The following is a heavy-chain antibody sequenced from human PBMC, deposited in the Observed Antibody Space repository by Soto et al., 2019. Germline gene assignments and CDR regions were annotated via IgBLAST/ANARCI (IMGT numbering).Heavy chain of an antibody. J-gene: IGHJ4*02. CDR2: IYYTANN. CDR3: AREPKQNYDSSPWNGGFDS. Sequence: QVHLQESGPGLVKPSQTLSLSCTVSGDAISSPHYYWTWIRQPPGKGLEWVGYIYYTANNFYNPALNSLFAMSVDPSTNQFSLKLASVTDADTAVYFCAREPKQNYDSSPWNGGFDSWGPGTLVTVSS. D-gene: IGHD3-22*01. V-gene: IGHV4-30-4*01. CDR1: GDAISSPHYY.